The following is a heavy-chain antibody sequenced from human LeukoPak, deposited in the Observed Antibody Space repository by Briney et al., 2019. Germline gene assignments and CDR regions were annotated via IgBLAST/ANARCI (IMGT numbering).Heavy chain of an antibody. CDR3: AYYYDSSGFYPEMS. D-gene: IGHD3-22*01. Sequence: SETLSLTCTVSGYSISSGYYWGWIRQPPGKGLEWIGSIYHSGSTYYNPSLKSRVTISVDTSENQFSLKLSSVTAADTAVYYCAYYYDSSGFYPEMSWGQGTLVTVSS. CDR1: GYSISSGYY. V-gene: IGHV4-38-2*02. J-gene: IGHJ4*02. CDR2: IYHSGST.